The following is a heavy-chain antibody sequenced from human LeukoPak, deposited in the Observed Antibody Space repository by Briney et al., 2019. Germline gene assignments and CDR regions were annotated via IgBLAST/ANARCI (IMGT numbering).Heavy chain of an antibody. J-gene: IGHJ4*02. CDR2: ISSSGGAI. CDR1: GFTFSNYE. Sequence: PGGSLRLSCAASGFTFSNYEMNWVRQAPGKGLEGVSYISSSGGAIYFADSVKGRFTISRDNAKKSLYLQMKSLRAEDTAVYYCTRGPPNYLESSGCFYLWGQGTLVTVSS. D-gene: IGHD3-22*01. V-gene: IGHV3-48*03. CDR3: TRGPPNYLESSGCFYL.